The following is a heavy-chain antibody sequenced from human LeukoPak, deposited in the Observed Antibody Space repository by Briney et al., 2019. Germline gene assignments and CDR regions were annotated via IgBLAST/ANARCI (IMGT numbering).Heavy chain of an antibody. CDR1: GGSTSSGGYY. CDR3: ASFGRDDYVWGSYRPDEYYFDY. J-gene: IGHJ4*02. V-gene: IGHV4-31*03. Sequence: SETLSLTCTVSGGSTSSGGYYWSWIRQHPGKGLEWIGYIYYSGSTYYNPSLKSRVTISVDTSKNQFSLKLSSVTAADTAVYYCASFGRDDYVWGSYRPDEYYFDYWGQGTLVTVSS. D-gene: IGHD3-16*02. CDR2: IYYSGST.